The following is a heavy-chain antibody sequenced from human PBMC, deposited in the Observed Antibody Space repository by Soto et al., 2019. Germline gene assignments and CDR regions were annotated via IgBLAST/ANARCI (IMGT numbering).Heavy chain of an antibody. CDR2: ISAYNGNT. D-gene: IGHD1-26*01. CDR1: GYTFTSYG. V-gene: IGHV1-18*01. J-gene: IGHJ4*02. Sequence: QVQLVQSEAEVKKPGASVKVSCKASGYTFTSYGISWVRQAPGQGLEWMGWISAYNGNTNYAQKIQGRVTMTTDISTSTAYMELRSLRSDDTAVYYCARDGRYSGSYGGYYFDYWGQGTLVTVSS. CDR3: ARDGRYSGSYGGYYFDY.